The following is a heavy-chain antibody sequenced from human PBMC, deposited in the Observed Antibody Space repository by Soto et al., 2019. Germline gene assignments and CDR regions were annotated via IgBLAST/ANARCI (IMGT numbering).Heavy chain of an antibody. CDR1: GFSFRSYG. V-gene: IGHV3-30*18. Sequence: PGGSLRLSCAASGFSFRSYGMHWVRQAPGKGLEWVGVISGDGDNKYYSESMKGRFTISRDNSKNILYLQVDSLRPEDAAVYYCAKDRATMVIKYCFETWGQGTLVTVSS. CDR3: AKDRATMVIKYCFET. J-gene: IGHJ4*02. CDR2: ISGDGDNK. D-gene: IGHD3-22*01.